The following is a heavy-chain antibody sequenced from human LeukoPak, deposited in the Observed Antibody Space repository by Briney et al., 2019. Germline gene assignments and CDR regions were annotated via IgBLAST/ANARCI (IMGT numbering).Heavy chain of an antibody. Sequence: GGSLRLSCAASGFTFDNYGMSWVRQAPGKGLEWVSGINWNGGSTGYADSVKGRFTISRDNAKNSLYLQMNSLRAEDTAVYYCAREPQMVRGVNYYGMDVWGQGTTVTVSS. CDR2: INWNGGST. CDR1: GFTFDNYG. V-gene: IGHV3-20*04. J-gene: IGHJ6*02. CDR3: AREPQMVRGVNYYGMDV. D-gene: IGHD3-10*01.